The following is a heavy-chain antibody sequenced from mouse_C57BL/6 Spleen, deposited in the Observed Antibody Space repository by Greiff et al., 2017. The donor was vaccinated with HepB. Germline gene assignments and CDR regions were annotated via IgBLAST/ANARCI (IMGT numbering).Heavy chain of an antibody. D-gene: IGHD1-1*01. V-gene: IGHV1-64*01. CDR2: IHPNSGST. CDR1: GYTFTSYW. J-gene: IGHJ2*01. Sequence: QVQLQQSGAELVKPGASVKLSCKASGYTFTSYWMHWVKQRPGQGLEWIGMIHPNSGSTNYNEKFKSKATLTVDKSSSTAYMQLSSLTSEDSAVYYCARSGVLRYYFDYWGQGTTLTVSS. CDR3: ARSGVLRYYFDY.